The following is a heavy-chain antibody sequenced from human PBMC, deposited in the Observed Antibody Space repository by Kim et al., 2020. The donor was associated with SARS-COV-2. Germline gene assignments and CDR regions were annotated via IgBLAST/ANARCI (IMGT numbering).Heavy chain of an antibody. Sequence: GGSLRLSCAASGFTFSGYWMHWVRQAPGKGLAWVSRISSDGSSINYADFVKGRFTISRDNAKNTLYVQMNSLRVEDTAVYYCARGGASGSYSGVNYGLDVWGQGTTVTVSS. V-gene: IGHV3-74*01. CDR2: ISSDGSSI. J-gene: IGHJ6*02. D-gene: IGHD3-10*01. CDR3: ARGGASGSYSGVNYGLDV. CDR1: GFTFSGYW.